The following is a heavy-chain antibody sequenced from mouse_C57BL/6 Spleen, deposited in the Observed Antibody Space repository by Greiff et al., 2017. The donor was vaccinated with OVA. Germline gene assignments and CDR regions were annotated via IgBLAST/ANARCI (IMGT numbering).Heavy chain of an antibody. V-gene: IGHV1-69*01. CDR3: ARGMGNYVKGAMDY. CDR2: IDPSDSYT. D-gene: IGHD2-1*01. CDR1: GYTFTSYW. Sequence: VQLQQPGAELVMPGASVKLSCKASGYTFTSYWMHWVKQRPGQGLEWIGEIDPSDSYTNYNQKFKGKSTLTVDKSSSTAYMQLSSLTSEDSAVYYCARGMGNYVKGAMDYWGQGTSVTVSS. J-gene: IGHJ4*01.